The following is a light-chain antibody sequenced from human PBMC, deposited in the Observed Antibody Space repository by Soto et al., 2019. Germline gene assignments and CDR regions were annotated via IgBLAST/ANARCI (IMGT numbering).Light chain of an antibody. V-gene: IGKV3-20*01. CDR1: QSVSSSY. J-gene: IGKJ4*01. CDR3: QHCGSSHLT. Sequence: EIVLTHSPGTLSLSPGERATLSCRASQSVSSSYLAWYQQKPGQPPRLLIYGASSRATGIPDRFSGSGSGKDLTLTISRLEPEDFAVFYCQHCGSSHLTFGGGAKVDIK. CDR2: GAS.